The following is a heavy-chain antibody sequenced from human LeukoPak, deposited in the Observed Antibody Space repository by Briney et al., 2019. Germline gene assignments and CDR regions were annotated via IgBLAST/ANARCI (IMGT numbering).Heavy chain of an antibody. CDR3: ARGYCSGGSCYSFFWDY. V-gene: IGHV3-7*01. D-gene: IGHD2-15*01. Sequence: PGGSLRLSCVVSGFTFSSYWMSWVRQAPGKGLEWVANIKEDGSEKYYVDSVKGRFTISRDNAKNSLYLQMNSLRAEDTAVYYCARGYCSGGSCYSFFWDYWGQGTRVTVSS. J-gene: IGHJ4*02. CDR2: IKEDGSEK. CDR1: GFTFSSYW.